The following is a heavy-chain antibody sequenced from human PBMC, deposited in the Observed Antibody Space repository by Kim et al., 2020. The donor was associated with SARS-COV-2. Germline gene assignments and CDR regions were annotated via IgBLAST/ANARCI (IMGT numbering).Heavy chain of an antibody. CDR1: GGPLNSSA. CDR3: ARGYYYDRGNNYGAFDI. Sequence: SVKVSCQASGGPLNSSAISWVRQAPGQGPEWMGGIIPIFGTANYAQKFQGRVTLTADRFATTTFMELTSLRSDDTAGYYCARGYYYDRGNNYGAFDIWG. V-gene: IGHV1-69*06. J-gene: IGHJ3*02. D-gene: IGHD3-22*01. CDR2: IIPIFGTA.